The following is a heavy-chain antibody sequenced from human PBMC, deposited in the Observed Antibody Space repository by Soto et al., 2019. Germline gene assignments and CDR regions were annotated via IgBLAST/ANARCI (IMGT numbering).Heavy chain of an antibody. J-gene: IGHJ6*02. CDR2: INHSGST. V-gene: IGHV4-34*01. Sequence: SETLSLTCAVYGGSFSGYYWSWIRQPPGKGLEWIGEINHSGSTNYNPSLKSRVTISVDTSKNQFSLKLSSVTAADTAVYYCARGRRMGLAAGMDVWGQGTTVTAP. CDR1: GGSFSGYY. D-gene: IGHD2-8*01. CDR3: ARGRRMGLAAGMDV.